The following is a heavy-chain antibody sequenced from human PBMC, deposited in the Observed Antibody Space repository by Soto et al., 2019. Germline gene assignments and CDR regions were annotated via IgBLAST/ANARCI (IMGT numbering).Heavy chain of an antibody. CDR1: GYTFTNYY. V-gene: IGHV1-46*03. CDR2: INPRGGRT. Sequence: QVHLVQSGAEVKKPGASVKVSCKASGYTFTNYYMHWVRQAPGPGLEWMGMINPRGGRTTYPQKLQRRVTMTTDTSTSTLYMELSSLRSEDTAVYVCARELADYGDDSNTPYNAFDIWGQGTMVTVSS. CDR3: ARELADYGDDSNTPYNAFDI. J-gene: IGHJ3*02. D-gene: IGHD3-22*01.